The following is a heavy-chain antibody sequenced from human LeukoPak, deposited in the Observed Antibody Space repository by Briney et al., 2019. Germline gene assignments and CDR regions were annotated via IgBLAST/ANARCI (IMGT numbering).Heavy chain of an antibody. D-gene: IGHD6-13*01. CDR1: GYTFTSYG. Sequence: SVKVSCKASGYTFTSYGISWVRQAPGQGLEWMGGIILLLGSATYAQRFQGRVTITADKSTSTAYMELSSLTSEDTAVYYCASGGSSWYNEGYYYFYMDVWGKGTTVTVSS. CDR3: ASGGSSWYNEGYYYFYMDV. CDR2: IILLLGSA. V-gene: IGHV1-69*10. J-gene: IGHJ6*03.